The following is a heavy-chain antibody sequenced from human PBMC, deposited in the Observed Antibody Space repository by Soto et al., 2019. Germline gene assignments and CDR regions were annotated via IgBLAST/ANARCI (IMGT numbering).Heavy chain of an antibody. Sequence: ASVKVSCKAPGYTFTSYGISWVRQAPGQGLEWMGWISACNGNTNYAQKLQGRVTMTTDTSTSTAYMELRSLRSDDTAVYYCARDGAYYYDSSGYDNWFDPWGQGTLVTVSS. V-gene: IGHV1-18*01. D-gene: IGHD3-22*01. J-gene: IGHJ5*02. CDR1: GYTFTSYG. CDR3: ARDGAYYYDSSGYDNWFDP. CDR2: ISACNGNT.